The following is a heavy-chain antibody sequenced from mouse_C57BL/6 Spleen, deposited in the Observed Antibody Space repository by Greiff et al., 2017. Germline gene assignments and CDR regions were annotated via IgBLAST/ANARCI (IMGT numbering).Heavy chain of an antibody. J-gene: IGHJ2*01. Sequence: VKLVESGPELVKPGASVKISCKASGYSFTSYYIHWVKQRPGQGLEWIGWIYPGSGNTKYNEKFKGKATLTADTSSSTAYMQLSSLTSEDSAVYDCAREELGIDYWGQGTTLTVSS. V-gene: IGHV1-66*01. CDR2: IYPGSGNT. CDR1: GYSFTSYY. D-gene: IGHD4-1*01. CDR3: AREELGIDY.